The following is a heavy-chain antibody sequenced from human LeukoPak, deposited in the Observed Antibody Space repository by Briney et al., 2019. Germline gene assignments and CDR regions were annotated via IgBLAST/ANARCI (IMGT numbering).Heavy chain of an antibody. CDR3: ARTGGYEQFDY. D-gene: IGHD5-12*01. Sequence: KPSETLSLTCTVSGGFINNSRYYWGWIRQTPGKGLEWIATIYYSGTTYYNPSLKSRVTISVATSNTQFSLEVNSMTVAVTGVYYCARTGGYEQFDYWGQGVLVTVSS. J-gene: IGHJ4*02. CDR1: GGFINNSRYY. V-gene: IGHV4-39*01. CDR2: IYYSGTT.